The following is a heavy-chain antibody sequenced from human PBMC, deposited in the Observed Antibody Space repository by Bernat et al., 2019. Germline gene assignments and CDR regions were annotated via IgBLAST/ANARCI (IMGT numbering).Heavy chain of an antibody. CDR2: ISYDGSNK. V-gene: IGHV3-30-3*01. D-gene: IGHD3-22*01. CDR3: ARALYYYDSSGPGAFDI. CDR1: GFTFSSYA. Sequence: QVQLVESGGGVVQPGRSLRLSCAASGFTFSSYAMHWVRQAPGKGLEWVAVISYDGSNKYYADSVKGRFTIARDNSKNTLYLQMNSLRAEDTAVYYCARALYYYDSSGPGAFDIWGQGTTVTVSS. J-gene: IGHJ3*02.